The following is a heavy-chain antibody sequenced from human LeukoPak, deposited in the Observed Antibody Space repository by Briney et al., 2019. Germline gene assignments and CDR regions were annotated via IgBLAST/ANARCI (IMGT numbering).Heavy chain of an antibody. V-gene: IGHV4-34*01. CDR3: ARGGYCSSTSCYWVGWFDP. Sequence: SETLSLTCAVYGGSFSGYYWSWIRQPPGKGLEWIGEINHSGSTNYNPSLKSRVTISVDTSKNQFSLKLSSVTAADTAVYYCARGGYCSSTSCYWVGWFDPWGQGTLVTVSS. J-gene: IGHJ5*02. D-gene: IGHD2-2*01. CDR1: GGSFSGYY. CDR2: INHSGST.